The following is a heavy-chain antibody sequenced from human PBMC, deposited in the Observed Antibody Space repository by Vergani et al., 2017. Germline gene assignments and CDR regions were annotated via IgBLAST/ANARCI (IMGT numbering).Heavy chain of an antibody. CDR1: GFTFSSYA. V-gene: IGHV3-23*01. CDR3: APQIRRALGATTQIYFDY. CDR2: ISGSGGST. D-gene: IGHD1-26*01. J-gene: IGHJ4*02. Sequence: EVQLLESGGGLVQPGGSLRLSCAASGFTFSSYAMSWVRQAPGKGLEWVSAISGSGGSTYYADSVKGRFTISRDNSKNTLYLQMNSLRAEDTAVYYCAPQIRRALGATTQIYFDYWGQGTLVTVSS.